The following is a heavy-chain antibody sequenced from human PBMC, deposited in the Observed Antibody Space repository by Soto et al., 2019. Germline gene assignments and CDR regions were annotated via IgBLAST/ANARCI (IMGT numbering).Heavy chain of an antibody. J-gene: IGHJ4*02. CDR2: IYYSGKT. CDR3: AKNLPRTGRFDY. CDR1: GASITRTTYL. V-gene: IGHV4-39*01. Sequence: SETLSLTCSLSGASITRTTYLWAWIRKTPGKGLEWAGSIYYSGKTHYNPSLKSRATISVDRSRNQFSLEVKSVTAADTAVYYCAKNLPRTGRFDYWGQGTVVTVPS.